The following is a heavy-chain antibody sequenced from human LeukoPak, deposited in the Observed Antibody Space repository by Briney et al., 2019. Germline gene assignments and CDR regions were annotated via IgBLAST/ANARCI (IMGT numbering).Heavy chain of an antibody. D-gene: IGHD3-22*01. CDR3: ASWYYYDSSGYYYA. CDR2: ISYDGSNK. Sequence: PGRSLRLSCAASGFTFSSYAMHWVRQAPGKGLEWVAVISYDGSNKYYADSVKGRFTISRDNSKNTLYLQMNSLRAEDTAVYYCASWYYYDSSGYYYAWGQGTLVTVSS. J-gene: IGHJ4*02. V-gene: IGHV3-30-3*01. CDR1: GFTFSSYA.